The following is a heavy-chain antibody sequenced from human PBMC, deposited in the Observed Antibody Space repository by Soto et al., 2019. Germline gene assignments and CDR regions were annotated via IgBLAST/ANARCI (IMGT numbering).Heavy chain of an antibody. CDR1: GFTFSSYA. J-gene: IGHJ4*02. CDR3: AKDQLRIMIRGINPEI. Sequence: EVHLLESGGGLVQPGGSLRLSCAASGFTFSSYAMSWVRQAPGKGLEWVSAITYSGDSTNYADSVKGRFTISRDNSKNTLYLQMNSLRAEDTAVYYCAKDQLRIMIRGINPEIWGQGTLVTVSS. D-gene: IGHD3-10*01. CDR2: ITYSGDST. V-gene: IGHV3-23*01.